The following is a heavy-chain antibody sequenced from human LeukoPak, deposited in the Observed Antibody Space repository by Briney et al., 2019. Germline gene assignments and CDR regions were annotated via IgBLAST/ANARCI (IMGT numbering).Heavy chain of an antibody. J-gene: IGHJ3*02. CDR3: ARDRDAFDI. D-gene: IGHD3-10*01. CDR1: GGSFSGYY. CDR2: INHSGST. Sequence: PSETLSLTCAVYGGSFSGYYWSWIRQPPGKGLEWIGEINHSGSTNYSPSLKSRVTMSVDTSKNQFSLQLTSVTAADSAVYYCARDRDAFDIWGQGTMVTVSS. V-gene: IGHV4-34*01.